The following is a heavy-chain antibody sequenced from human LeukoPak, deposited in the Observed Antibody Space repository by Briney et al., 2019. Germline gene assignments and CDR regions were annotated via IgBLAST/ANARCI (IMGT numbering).Heavy chain of an antibody. D-gene: IGHD3-10*01. V-gene: IGHV1-8*01. CDR1: GYTFTSYD. CDR2: MNPSSGNT. J-gene: IGHJ6*03. Sequence: GASVKVSCKASGYTFTSYDINWVRQATGQGLEWMGWMNPSSGNTGYAQKFQGRVTMTRNTSISTAHMELSSLRSEDTAVYYCARGRRWFGELLRSYYYYYMDVWGKGTTVTVSS. CDR3: ARGRRWFGELLRSYYYYYMDV.